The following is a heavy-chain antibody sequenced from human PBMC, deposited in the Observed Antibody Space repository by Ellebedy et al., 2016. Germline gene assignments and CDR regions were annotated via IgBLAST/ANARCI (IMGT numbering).Heavy chain of an antibody. V-gene: IGHV3-30*18. CDR3: AKDRGVRFLEYTFDY. Sequence: GGSLRLSXAASGFTFSSYGMHWVRQAPGKGLEWVAVISYDGSNKYYADSVKGRFTISRDNSKNTLYLQMNSLRAEDTAVYYCAKDRGVRFLEYTFDYWGQGTLVTVSS. J-gene: IGHJ4*02. CDR1: GFTFSSYG. D-gene: IGHD3-3*01. CDR2: ISYDGSNK.